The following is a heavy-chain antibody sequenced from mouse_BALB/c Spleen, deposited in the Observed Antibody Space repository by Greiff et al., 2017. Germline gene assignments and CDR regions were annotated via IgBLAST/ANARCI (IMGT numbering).Heavy chain of an antibody. Sequence: EVKVEESGGGLVKPGGSLKLSCAASGFTFSSYAMSWVRQTPEKRLEWVASISSGGSTYYPDSVKGRFTISRDNARNILYLQMSSLRSEDTAMYYCARGPITTVVADWYFDVWGAGTTVTVSS. CDR1: GFTFSSYA. CDR3: ARGPITTVVADWYFDV. CDR2: ISSGGST. D-gene: IGHD1-1*01. J-gene: IGHJ1*01. V-gene: IGHV5-6-5*01.